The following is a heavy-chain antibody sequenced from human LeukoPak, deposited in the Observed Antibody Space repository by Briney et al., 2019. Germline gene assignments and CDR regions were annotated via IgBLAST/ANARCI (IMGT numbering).Heavy chain of an antibody. CDR3: ARGTTAAAGIFDC. V-gene: IGHV4-4*07. J-gene: IGHJ4*02. CDR2: IYSSGST. D-gene: IGHD6-13*01. Sequence: PSETLPLTCSVSGGSISSYYRSWVRQPAGKGLEWIGRIYSSGSTNYNPSLNSRVTMSVDTSNNQFSLRLTSVTAADTAVYYCARGTTAAAGIFDCWGQGTLVTVSS. CDR1: GGSISSYY.